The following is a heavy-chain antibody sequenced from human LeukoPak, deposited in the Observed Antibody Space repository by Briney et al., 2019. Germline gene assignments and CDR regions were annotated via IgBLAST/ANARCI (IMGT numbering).Heavy chain of an antibody. V-gene: IGHV1-18*01. D-gene: IGHD6-19*01. Sequence: ASVKVSCKASGYTFTSYYITWVLQAPGQGLEWMGWIISYSDNPTYARNLQGRVTMTTDTSTSTAYMELRSLRFDDTAVYYCARAGSGSGWYFDYWGQGTLVTVSA. CDR2: IISYSDNP. CDR1: GYTFTSYY. J-gene: IGHJ4*02. CDR3: ARAGSGSGWYFDY.